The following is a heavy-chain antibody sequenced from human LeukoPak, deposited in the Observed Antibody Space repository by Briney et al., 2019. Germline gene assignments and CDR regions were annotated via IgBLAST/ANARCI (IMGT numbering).Heavy chain of an antibody. Sequence: GGSLRLSCAASGFTFSSYSMNWVRQAPGKGLEWVSGINWNGGSTGYADSVKGRFTISRDNAKNSLYLQMNSLRAEDTALYHCARVSGDYYDILTGFYYYYGMDVWGQGTTVTVSS. V-gene: IGHV3-20*01. CDR3: ARVSGDYYDILTGFYYYYGMDV. CDR2: INWNGGST. J-gene: IGHJ6*02. CDR1: GFTFSSYS. D-gene: IGHD3-9*01.